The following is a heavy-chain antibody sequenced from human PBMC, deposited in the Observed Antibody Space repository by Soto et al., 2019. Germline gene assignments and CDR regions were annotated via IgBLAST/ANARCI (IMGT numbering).Heavy chain of an antibody. J-gene: IGHJ6*02. D-gene: IGHD2-21*02. CDR3: VYYCAKSNYGGDDYFQYGLDV. CDR1: GYSFTGYY. V-gene: IGHV1-2*02. Sequence: ASVKVSCKATGYSFTGYYMHWVRQAPGQGLEWMGRINPNSGGTNYAQNFQGRVSMTRDTSISTAYMELSGLRSDDTADDTAVYYCAKSNYGGDDYFQYGLDVWGQGTTVTVSS. CDR2: INPNSGGT.